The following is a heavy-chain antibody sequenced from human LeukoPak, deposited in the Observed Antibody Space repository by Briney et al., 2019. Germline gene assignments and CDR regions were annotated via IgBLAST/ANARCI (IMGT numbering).Heavy chain of an antibody. CDR2: IYTSGST. D-gene: IGHD6-13*01. CDR3: ARNGRVAAAGTLTLYYYYYYMHV. V-gene: IGHV4-4*09. Sequence: SETLSLTCTVSGGSISSYYWSWIRQPPGKGLEWVGYIYTSGSTNYNPSLKSRVTISVDTSKNQFSLKLRSVTAADTAVYYCARNGRVAAAGTLTLYYYYYYMHVWGKGTTVTV. J-gene: IGHJ6*03. CDR1: GGSISSYY.